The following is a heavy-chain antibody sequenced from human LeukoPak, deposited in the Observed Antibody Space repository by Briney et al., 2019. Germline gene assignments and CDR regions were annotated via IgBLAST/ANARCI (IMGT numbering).Heavy chain of an antibody. CDR3: ASLTTVTPSTGDHYYYMDV. V-gene: IGHV3-53*01. CDR2: IYSGGST. Sequence: GGSLRLSCAASGFTVSSNYMSWVRQAPGKGLEEVSVIYSGGSTYYADSVKGRFTISRDNSKNTLYLQMNSLRAEDTAVYYCASLTTVTPSTGDHYYYMDVWGKGTTVTVSS. D-gene: IGHD4-11*01. CDR1: GFTVSSNY. J-gene: IGHJ6*03.